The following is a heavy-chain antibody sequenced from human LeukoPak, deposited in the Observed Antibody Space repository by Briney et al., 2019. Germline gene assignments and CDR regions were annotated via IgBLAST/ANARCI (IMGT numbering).Heavy chain of an antibody. Sequence: GGSLRLSCAASGFTFTNYGMHWVRQAPGKGLXXXAIISHDGTIQHYGDSLKGRFTISRDNSKNTVSLQVNNLRPEDTAVYFCAKAPYIRGYFFDFWGQGIPVSVSS. CDR1: GFTFTNYG. CDR2: ISHDGTIQ. V-gene: IGHV3-30*18. J-gene: IGHJ4*02. CDR3: AKAPYIRGYFFDF. D-gene: IGHD3-22*01.